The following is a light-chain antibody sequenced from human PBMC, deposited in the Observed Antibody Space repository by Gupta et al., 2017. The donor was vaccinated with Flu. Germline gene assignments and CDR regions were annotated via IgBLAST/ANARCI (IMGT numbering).Light chain of an antibody. CDR3: MIWHSSAWV. J-gene: IGLJ3*02. CDR1: SGIDVGSYR. Sequence: QAVLTQPSSLSASPGASASLTCTLRSGIDVGSYRIYWYQQKAGSPPQYLLRYKSDSDQQQGSGVPGRFSGSKVASANAGILLISGLQSEDEADYYCMIWHSSAWVFGGGTKLTVL. CDR2: YKSDSDQ. V-gene: IGLV5-45*03.